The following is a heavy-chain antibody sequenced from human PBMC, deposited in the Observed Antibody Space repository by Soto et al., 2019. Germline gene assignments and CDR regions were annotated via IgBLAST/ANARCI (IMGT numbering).Heavy chain of an antibody. D-gene: IGHD1-1*01. CDR2: IYATGTT. V-gene: IGHV4-4*07. J-gene: IGHJ5*02. Sequence: LXLTCTVSCASISGFYWSWIRKSAGKGLEWIGRIYATGTTDYNPSLKSRVMMSVDTSKKQFSLKLSSVTAADTAVYYCVRDGTKTLRDWFDPWGQGISVTVSS. CDR3: VRDGTKTLRDWFDP. CDR1: CASISGFY.